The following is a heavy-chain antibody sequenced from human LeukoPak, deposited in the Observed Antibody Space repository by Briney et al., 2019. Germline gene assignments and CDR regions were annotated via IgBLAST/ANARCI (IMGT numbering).Heavy chain of an antibody. CDR3: AKSDGYNYDY. CDR1: GYTFSSYW. J-gene: IGHJ4*02. CDR2: IFIGDSDT. V-gene: IGHV5-51*01. D-gene: IGHD5-24*01. Sequence: GESLKISCKGSGYTFSSYWIGWVRQMPGKGLEWMGIIFIGDSDTRYSASFEGQVTISADKSISTAFLQWSSLKASDTAVYYCAKSDGYNYDYWGQGTLVTVSS.